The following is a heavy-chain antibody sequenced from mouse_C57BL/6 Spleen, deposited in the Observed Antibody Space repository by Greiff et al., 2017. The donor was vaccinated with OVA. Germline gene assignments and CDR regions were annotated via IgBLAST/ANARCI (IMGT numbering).Heavy chain of an antibody. V-gene: IGHV1-82*01. CDR1: GYAFSSSW. CDR2: IYPCDGDT. Sequence: VKLQQPGPELVKPGASVKISCKASGYAFSSSWMHWVKQRPGQGLEWIGRIYPCDGDTNYNGKFKGKATLTADKSSSTAYMQLSSLASEDSAVYFCAGGYFDYWGQGTTLTVSS. CDR3: AGGYFDY. J-gene: IGHJ2*01.